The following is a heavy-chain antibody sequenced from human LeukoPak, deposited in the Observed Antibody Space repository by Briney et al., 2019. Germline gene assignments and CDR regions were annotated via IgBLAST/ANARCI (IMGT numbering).Heavy chain of an antibody. CDR3: ARGVVDTEDYYYMDV. V-gene: IGHV1-18*01. CDR1: GYTFTSYD. J-gene: IGHJ6*03. Sequence: ASVKVSCKASGYTFTSYDINWVRQAPGQGLEWMGWISAYNGNTNYAQKLQGRVTMTTDTSTSTAYMELRSLRSDDTAVYYCARGVVDTEDYYYMDVWGKGTTVTVSS. D-gene: IGHD5-18*01. CDR2: ISAYNGNT.